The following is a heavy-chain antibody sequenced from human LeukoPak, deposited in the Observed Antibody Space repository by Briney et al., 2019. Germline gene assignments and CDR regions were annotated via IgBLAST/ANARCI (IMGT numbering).Heavy chain of an antibody. CDR2: TRQDDSEK. J-gene: IGHJ4*02. V-gene: IGHV3-7*05. Sequence: PGGSLRLSCAASGFTFSGYWMSWVRQAPGKGLEWVANTRQDDSEKYYVDSVKGRFTISRDNAKNSLYLQMNSLRAEDTALYYCARDLRYFTYWGQGTLVTVSS. D-gene: IGHD3-9*01. CDR1: GFTFSGYW. CDR3: ARDLRYFTY.